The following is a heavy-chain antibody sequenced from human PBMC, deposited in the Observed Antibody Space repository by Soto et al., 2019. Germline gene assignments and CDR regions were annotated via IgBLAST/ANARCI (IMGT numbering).Heavy chain of an antibody. CDR3: ARGVRSWSGVWYYYYYMDV. Sequence: ASVKVSCKASGYTFTSYDINWVRQATGQGLEWMGWMNPNSGNTGYAQKFQGRVTMTRNTSISTAYMELSSLRSEDTAVYYCARGVRSWSGVWYYYYYMDVGAKGPTVPVSS. CDR1: GYTFTSYD. V-gene: IGHV1-8*01. CDR2: MNPNSGNT. J-gene: IGHJ6*03. D-gene: IGHD6-13*01.